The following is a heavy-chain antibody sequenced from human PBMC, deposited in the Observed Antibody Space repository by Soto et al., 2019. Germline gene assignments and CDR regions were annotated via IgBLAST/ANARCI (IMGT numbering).Heavy chain of an antibody. Sequence: QVQLVQSGAEVKKPGSSVKVSCKASGGTFSSYTISWVRQAPGPVLEWMGRIIPNLGIANYAQKFQGRVTITEDKSTSTAYMELSSLRSEDTAVYYCARDIQYYYDISGNNWFDPWGQVNLVTVAS. CDR2: IIPNLGIA. J-gene: IGHJ5*02. CDR3: ARDIQYYYDISGNNWFDP. D-gene: IGHD3-22*01. CDR1: GGTFSSYT. V-gene: IGHV1-69*08.